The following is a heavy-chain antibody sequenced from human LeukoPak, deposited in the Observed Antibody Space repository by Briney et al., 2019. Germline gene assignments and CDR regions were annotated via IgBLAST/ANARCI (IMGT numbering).Heavy chain of an antibody. CDR1: GGSISSYF. J-gene: IGHJ5*02. CDR2: IYYSGST. Sequence: PSETLSLPCTVSGGSISSYFWSWIRQPPGKGLEWIGYIYYSGSTDYNPSLKGRVTISVDTSKNQFSLKLNSVTAADTAIYYCARNAGYLWSQGTLVTVSS. V-gene: IGHV4-59*01. CDR3: ARNAGYL.